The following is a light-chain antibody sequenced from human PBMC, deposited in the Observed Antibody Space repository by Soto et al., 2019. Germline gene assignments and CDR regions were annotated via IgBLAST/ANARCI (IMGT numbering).Light chain of an antibody. CDR3: QQYSKWPPIT. CDR1: QSVGSS. Sequence: EIVMTQSPATVSVSPGERATLSCRATQSVGSSLAWYQQKPGQAPRLLIYGASTRASGIPARFSGSGSGTEFTLTISSLQSEDFAVYYCQQYSKWPPITFGQWTRLEIK. CDR2: GAS. J-gene: IGKJ5*01. V-gene: IGKV3-15*01.